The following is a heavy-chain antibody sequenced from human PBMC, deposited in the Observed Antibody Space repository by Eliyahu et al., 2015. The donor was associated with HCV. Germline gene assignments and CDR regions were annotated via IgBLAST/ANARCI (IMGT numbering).Heavy chain of an antibody. CDR2: IHYSGST. V-gene: IGHV4-59*01. J-gene: IGHJ5*02. D-gene: IGHD6-19*01. CDR1: GGSIPTSY. Sequence: QVQLQESGPGLVKPSETLSXTCTVSGGSIPTSYWSWIRQPPGKGLEWIGYIHYSGSTNYNPSLKSRVTISVDTSKNQFSLNLTSVTAADTAVYYCASGGGGIAVAGTGGWFDPWGQGTLVTVSS. CDR3: ASGGGGIAVAGTGGWFDP.